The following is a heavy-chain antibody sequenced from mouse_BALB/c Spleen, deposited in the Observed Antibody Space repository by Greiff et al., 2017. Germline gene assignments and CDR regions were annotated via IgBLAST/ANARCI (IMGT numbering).Heavy chain of an antibody. J-gene: IGHJ3*01. D-gene: IGHD3-2*01. CDR3: AREETARATLFAY. Sequence: VQLQQSGPELVKPGASVKMSCKASGYTFTSYVMHWVKQKPGQGLEWIGYINPDNDGTKYNEKFTGKATLTSDKSSSTAYMELSSLTSEDAAVYYCAREETARATLFAYWGQGTLVTVSA. V-gene: IGHV1-14*01. CDR2: INPDNDGT. CDR1: GYTFTSYV.